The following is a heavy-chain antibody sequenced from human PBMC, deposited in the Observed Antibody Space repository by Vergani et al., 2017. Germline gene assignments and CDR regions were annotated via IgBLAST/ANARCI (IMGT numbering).Heavy chain of an antibody. CDR3: VRVLHTSYIRGAFDV. J-gene: IGHJ3*01. CDR1: GGPLDIHSQT. V-gene: IGHV4-61*02. D-gene: IGHD2-15*01. CDR2: IDVKGNS. Sequence: QLQLQESGPGLVKPSQTLSLTCSFSGGPLDIHSQTWGWIRQPAGEGLEWIGLIDVKGNSNFSPSLGSRVTMSADASRGRFSLNLRSVTTSDTAVYYCVRVLHTSYIRGAFDVWGQGIKVTVSS.